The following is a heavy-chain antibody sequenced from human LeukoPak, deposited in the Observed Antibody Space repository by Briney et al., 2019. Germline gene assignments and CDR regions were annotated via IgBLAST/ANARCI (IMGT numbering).Heavy chain of an antibody. CDR1: GYTFTSHD. D-gene: IGHD5-18*01. CDR3: ARAMRTAIDRHWFDP. V-gene: IGHV1-8*03. J-gene: IGHJ5*02. CDR2: MNPNNGNA. Sequence: EASVKVSCKASGYTFTSHDINWVRQAPGQGLEWMGWMNPNNGNAGYAQKFQGRVTITRNTSINTAYMELSSLRSEDTAVYYCARAMRTAIDRHWFDPWGQGTLVTVSS.